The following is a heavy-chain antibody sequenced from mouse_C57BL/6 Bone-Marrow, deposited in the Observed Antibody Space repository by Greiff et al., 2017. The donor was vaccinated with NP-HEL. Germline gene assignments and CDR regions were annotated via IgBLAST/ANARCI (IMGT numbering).Heavy chain of an antibody. D-gene: IGHD2-4*01. Sequence: EVQRVESGAELVRPGASVKLSCTASGFNIKDDYMHWVKQRPEQGLEWIGWIDPENGDTEYASKFQGKTTITADTTSNTAYLQLSILTAEDTADYYCTRGGLYCDFDYWGQGTTLTVSS. V-gene: IGHV14-4*01. CDR3: TRGGLYCDFDY. CDR1: GFNIKDDY. CDR2: IDPENGDT. J-gene: IGHJ2*01.